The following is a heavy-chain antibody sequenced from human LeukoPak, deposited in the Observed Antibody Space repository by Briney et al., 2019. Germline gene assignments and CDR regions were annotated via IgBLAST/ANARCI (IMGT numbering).Heavy chain of an antibody. D-gene: IGHD3-3*01. CDR1: GFTFSSYS. V-gene: IGHV3-21*01. J-gene: IGHJ4*02. Sequence: GGSLRLSCAASGFTFSSYSMNWVRHAPGEGLEWVSSICSSSSYIYYADSVKGRFTISRDNAKNSLYLQMNSLRAEDTAVYYCARENFKVRGRLSYYFDYWGQGTLVTVSS. CDR3: ARENFKVRGRLSYYFDY. CDR2: ICSSSSYI.